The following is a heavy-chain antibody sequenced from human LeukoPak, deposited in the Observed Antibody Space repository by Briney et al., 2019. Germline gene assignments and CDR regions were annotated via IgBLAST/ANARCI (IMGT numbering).Heavy chain of an antibody. CDR3: ARAYSGKASLDY. V-gene: IGHV1-18*01. CDR2: ISAYNGNT. CDR1: GYTFTSYD. J-gene: IGHJ4*02. D-gene: IGHD5-12*01. Sequence: ASVKVSCKASGYTFTSYDINWVRQATGQGLEWMGWISAYNGNTNYAQKLQGRVTMTTDTSTSTAYMELRSLRSDDTAVYYCARAYSGKASLDYWGQGTLVTVSS.